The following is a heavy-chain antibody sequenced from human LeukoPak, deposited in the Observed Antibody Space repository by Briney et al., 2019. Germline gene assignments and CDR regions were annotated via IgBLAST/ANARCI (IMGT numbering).Heavy chain of an antibody. CDR3: ASLYSSGWYKYLDY. J-gene: IGHJ4*02. V-gene: IGHV4-59*01. Sequence: SETLSLTCTVSGGSLSSYYWSWIRQPPGKGLEWIGYIYYSGSTNYNPSLKSRVTISVDTSKNQFSLKLSSVTAADTAVYYCASLYSSGWYKYLDYWGQGTLVTVSS. CDR1: GGSLSSYY. CDR2: IYYSGST. D-gene: IGHD6-19*01.